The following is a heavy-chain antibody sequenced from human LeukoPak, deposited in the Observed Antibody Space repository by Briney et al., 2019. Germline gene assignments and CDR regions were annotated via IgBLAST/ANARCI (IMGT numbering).Heavy chain of an antibody. CDR2: IAYDGSNK. V-gene: IGHV3-30*04. CDR1: GFTFNSYA. CDR3: ARDAVRGTAVTTVAD. J-gene: IGHJ4*02. D-gene: IGHD4-17*01. Sequence: GGSLRLSCVASGFTFNSYAMHWVRQAPGQGLEWVAVIAYDGSNKYYAESVKGRFTISRDNSENTLFLQMNSLRVEDTAVYYCARDAVRGTAVTTVADWGQGALVTVSS.